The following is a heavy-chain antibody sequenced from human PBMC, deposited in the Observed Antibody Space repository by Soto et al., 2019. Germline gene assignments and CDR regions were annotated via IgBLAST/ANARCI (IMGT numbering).Heavy chain of an antibody. J-gene: IGHJ3*02. V-gene: IGHV3-23*01. D-gene: IGHD6-13*01. CDR2: ISGSGGST. Sequence: EVQLLESGGGLVQPGGSLRLSCAASGFTFSSYAMSWVRQAPGKGLEWVSAISGSGGSTYYADSVKGRFTISRDNSKNTLYQQMNSLRAEDTAVYYCAKPYGRRYSSSWWDAFDIWGQGTMVPVSS. CDR3: AKPYGRRYSSSWWDAFDI. CDR1: GFTFSSYA.